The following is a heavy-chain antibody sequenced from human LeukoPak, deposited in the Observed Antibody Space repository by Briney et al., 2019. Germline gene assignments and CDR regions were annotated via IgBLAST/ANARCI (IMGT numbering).Heavy chain of an antibody. V-gene: IGHV4-38-2*02. J-gene: IGHJ5*02. Sequence: SETLSLTCTVSGYSISSGYYWGWIRQPPGKGLEWIGSIYHSGSTYYNPSLKSRVTISVDTSKNQFSLKLSSVTAADTAVYYCARETRDGSYGWFDPWGQGTLVTVSS. CDR3: ARETRDGSYGWFDP. CDR1: GYSISSGYY. CDR2: IYHSGST. D-gene: IGHD1-26*01.